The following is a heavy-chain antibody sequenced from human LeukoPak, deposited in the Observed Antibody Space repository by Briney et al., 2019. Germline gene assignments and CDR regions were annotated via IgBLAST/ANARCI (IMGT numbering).Heavy chain of an antibody. D-gene: IGHD4-17*01. CDR3: ARDRTVTLPPYYFDY. Sequence: GGSLRLSCAASGFTFSSYAMHWVRQAPGKGLEWVAVISYDGSNKYYADSVKGRFTISRDNSKNTLYLQMNSLRAEDTAVYYCARDRTVTLPPYYFDYWGQGTLVTVSS. CDR2: ISYDGSNK. CDR1: GFTFSSYA. V-gene: IGHV3-30-3*01. J-gene: IGHJ4*02.